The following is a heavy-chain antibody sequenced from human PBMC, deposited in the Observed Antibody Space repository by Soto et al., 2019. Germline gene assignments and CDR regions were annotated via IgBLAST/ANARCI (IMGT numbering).Heavy chain of an antibody. CDR2: ISYDGSNK. CDR3: ARDPSGFCSGGSCYTGNFFDY. CDR1: GFTFSSYG. D-gene: IGHD2-15*01. V-gene: IGHV3-30*03. J-gene: IGHJ4*02. Sequence: QVQLVESGGGVVQPGRSLRLSCAASGFTFSSYGIHWVRQAPSKGLEWVAAISYDGSNKYYADSVKGRFTISRDNSKNTLYLQMNSLRAEDTAVYYCARDPSGFCSGGSCYTGNFFDYWGQGTLVTVSS.